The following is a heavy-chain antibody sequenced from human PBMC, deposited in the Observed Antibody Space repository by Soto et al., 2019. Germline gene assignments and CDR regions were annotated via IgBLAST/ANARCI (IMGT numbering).Heavy chain of an antibody. Sequence: PSETLSLTCTVSGGSISSSSYYWGWIRQPPGKGLEWIGSIYYSGSTYYNPSLKSRVTISVDTSKNQFSLKLSSVTAADTAVYYCARLPRRGDLWFDPWGQGTLVTVSS. J-gene: IGHJ5*02. CDR3: ARLPRRGDLWFDP. D-gene: IGHD3-10*01. CDR2: IYYSGST. CDR1: GGSISSSSYY. V-gene: IGHV4-39*01.